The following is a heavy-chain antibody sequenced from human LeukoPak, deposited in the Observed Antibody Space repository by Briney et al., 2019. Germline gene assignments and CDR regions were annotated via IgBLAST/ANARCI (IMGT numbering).Heavy chain of an antibody. CDR2: IPNSGST. V-gene: IGHV4-61*01. CDR1: GGSVSSGSYY. Sequence: SETLSLTCTVSGGSVSSGSYYWSWIRQPPGKGLEWIGYIPNSGSTNYNPSLKSRVTISVDTSKNQFSLKLSSVTAADTAVYYCARKGFFDYWGQGTLVTVSS. J-gene: IGHJ4*02. CDR3: ARKGFFDY.